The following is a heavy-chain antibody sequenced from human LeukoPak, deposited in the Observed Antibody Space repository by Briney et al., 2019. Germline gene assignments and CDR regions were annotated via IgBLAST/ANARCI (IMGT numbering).Heavy chain of an antibody. CDR2: ISGYNGNT. Sequence: ASVKVSCKASGYTFITYGISWVRQAPGQGLEWVGWISGYNGNTNYAQKLQGRVTMTTDTSTSTAYMELRSLRSDDTAVYYCAREGAFTLDAFDIWGQGTMVTVSS. CDR1: GYTFITYG. D-gene: IGHD2/OR15-2a*01. V-gene: IGHV1-18*01. CDR3: AREGAFTLDAFDI. J-gene: IGHJ3*02.